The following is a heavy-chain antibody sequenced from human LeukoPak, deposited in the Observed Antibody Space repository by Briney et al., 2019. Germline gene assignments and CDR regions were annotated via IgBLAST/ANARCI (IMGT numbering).Heavy chain of an antibody. D-gene: IGHD1-7*01. CDR2: IIPIFGTA. V-gene: IGHV1-69*05. J-gene: IGHJ6*03. Sequence: ASVKVSCKASGGTFSSYAISWVRQAPGQGLEWMGGIIPIFGTANYAQKFQGRVTITTDESTSTAYMELSSLRSEDTAVYYCARAPINWNYDGDYYYYMDVWGKGTTVTVSS. CDR1: GGTFSSYA. CDR3: ARAPINWNYDGDYYYYMDV.